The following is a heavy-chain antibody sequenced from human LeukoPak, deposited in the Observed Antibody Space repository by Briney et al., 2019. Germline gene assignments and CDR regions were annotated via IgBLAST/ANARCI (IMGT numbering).Heavy chain of an antibody. D-gene: IGHD2-2*01. CDR3: ARAYYSTSWYGV. V-gene: IGHV4-39*07. CDR1: GGSISSYSYY. Sequence: SETPSLTCTVSGGSISSYSYYWGWIRQPPGKGLEWIGSIYYSGSTYYNPSLKSRVTISVDTSKNQFSLKLSSVTAADTAVYYCARAYYSTSWYGVWGQGTLVTVSS. CDR2: IYYSGST. J-gene: IGHJ4*03.